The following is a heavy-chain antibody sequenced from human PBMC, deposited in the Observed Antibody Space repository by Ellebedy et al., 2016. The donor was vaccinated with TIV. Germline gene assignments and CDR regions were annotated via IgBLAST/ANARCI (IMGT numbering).Heavy chain of an antibody. Sequence: MPSETLSLTCTVSGGSISGYYWSWIRQPPGKGLEWIGFIYSSGSTNYNPSLKSRVTISVDTSKNQFSVKLNSVTAADTAVYWCARTFNVGDGPSFDYWGHGSLVTVSS. CDR1: GGSISGYY. CDR3: ARTFNVGDGPSFDY. J-gene: IGHJ4*01. CDR2: IYSSGST. D-gene: IGHD2-8*01. V-gene: IGHV4-59*01.